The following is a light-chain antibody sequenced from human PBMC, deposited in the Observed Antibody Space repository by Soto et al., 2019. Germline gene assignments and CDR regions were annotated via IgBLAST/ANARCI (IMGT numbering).Light chain of an antibody. CDR1: SSDVGGYDY. J-gene: IGLJ2*01. CDR2: DVS. V-gene: IGLV2-8*01. CDR3: SSYAGSNIYVV. Sequence: QSALTQPPSASGSPGQSVTISCTGTSSDVGGYDYVSWYQQHPGKAPKLMIYDVSKRPSGVPDRFSGSKSGNTASLTVSGLQAEDEADYYCSSYAGSNIYVVFGGGTKVTVL.